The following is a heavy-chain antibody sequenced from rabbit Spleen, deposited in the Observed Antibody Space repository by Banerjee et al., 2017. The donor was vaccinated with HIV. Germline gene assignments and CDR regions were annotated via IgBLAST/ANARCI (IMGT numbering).Heavy chain of an antibody. Sequence: QSLEESGGDLVKPGASLTLTCKASGFSFSSGYWICWVRQAPGKGLEWIGCIYASNSNTYYTSWAKGRFTVSKTASTTVTLQMTSLTVADTATYFCARDTGSSFSSYGMDLWGPGTLVTVS. J-gene: IGHJ6*01. CDR2: IYASNSNT. CDR3: ARDTGSSFSSYGMDL. CDR1: GFSFSSGYW. D-gene: IGHD8-1*01. V-gene: IGHV1S40*01.